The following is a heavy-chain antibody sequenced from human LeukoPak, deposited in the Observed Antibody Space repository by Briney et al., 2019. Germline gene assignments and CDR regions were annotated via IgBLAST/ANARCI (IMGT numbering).Heavy chain of an antibody. Sequence: SQTLSLTCTVSGGYISSGGYYWSWIRQHPGKGLEWIGYIYYSGSTYYNPSLKSRVTISVDTSKNQFSLKLSSVTAADTAVYYCARDEGLRSPSYYYGMDVWGQGTTVTVSS. CDR2: IYYSGST. D-gene: IGHD3-3*01. CDR3: ARDEGLRSPSYYYGMDV. J-gene: IGHJ6*02. V-gene: IGHV4-31*03. CDR1: GGYISSGGYY.